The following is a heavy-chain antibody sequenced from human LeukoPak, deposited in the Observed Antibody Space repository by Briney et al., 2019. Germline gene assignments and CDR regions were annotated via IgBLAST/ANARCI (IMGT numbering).Heavy chain of an antibody. D-gene: IGHD1-26*01. Sequence: GASVKVFCKTSGYTFTGYYMHCVRQAPGQGLEWMGWINPNSGGTNYAQKFQGRVTMTRDTSISTAYMELSRLRSDDTAVYYCARFPGDSGSYFYPFDYWGQGTLVTVSS. CDR3: ARFPGDSGSYFYPFDY. J-gene: IGHJ4*02. V-gene: IGHV1-2*02. CDR1: GYTFTGYY. CDR2: INPNSGGT.